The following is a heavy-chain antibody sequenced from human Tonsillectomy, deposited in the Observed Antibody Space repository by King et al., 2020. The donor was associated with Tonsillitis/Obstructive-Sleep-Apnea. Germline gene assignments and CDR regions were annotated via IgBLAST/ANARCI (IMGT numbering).Heavy chain of an antibody. D-gene: IGHD3-3*01. CDR1: GFTFSIYA. Sequence: VQLVESGGGLVQPGGSLRLSYAASGFTFSIYAMSWVRQAPGKGLEWVSAISGSGGSTYYADSVKGRFTISRDNSKNTLYLQMNSLRAEDTAVYYCAKDRITIFGVVTDAFDIWGQGTMVTVSS. CDR3: AKDRITIFGVVTDAFDI. CDR2: ISGSGGST. V-gene: IGHV3-23*04. J-gene: IGHJ3*02.